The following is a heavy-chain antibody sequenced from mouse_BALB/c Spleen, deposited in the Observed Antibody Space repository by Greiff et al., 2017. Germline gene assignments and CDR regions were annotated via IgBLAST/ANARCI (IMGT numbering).Heavy chain of an antibody. J-gene: IGHJ4*01. V-gene: IGHV3-2*02. Sequence: EVKLVESGPGLVKPSQSLSLTCTVTGYSITSDYAWNWIRQFPGNKLEWMGYISYSGSTSYNPSLKSRISITRDTSKNQFFLQLNSVTTEDTATYYCANYYRYDVGAMDYWGQGTSVTVSS. CDR3: ANYYRYDVGAMDY. CDR2: ISYSGST. CDR1: GYSITSDYA. D-gene: IGHD2-14*01.